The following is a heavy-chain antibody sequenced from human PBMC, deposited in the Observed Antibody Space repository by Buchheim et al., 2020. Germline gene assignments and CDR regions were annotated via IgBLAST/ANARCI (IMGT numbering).Heavy chain of an antibody. D-gene: IGHD2-15*01. CDR1: GFTFSDFW. CDR2: INQRGTEK. Sequence: EVQLVESGGGLVQPGGSLRLSCAASGFTFSDFWMNWVRQAPGKGLEWVASINQRGTEKYYVDYVQGRFTVSRDNGKNSVYLQMNNMRAEDTAVYYCARDGVAEGLYFDYWGQGTL. J-gene: IGHJ4*02. V-gene: IGHV3-7*01. CDR3: ARDGVAEGLYFDY.